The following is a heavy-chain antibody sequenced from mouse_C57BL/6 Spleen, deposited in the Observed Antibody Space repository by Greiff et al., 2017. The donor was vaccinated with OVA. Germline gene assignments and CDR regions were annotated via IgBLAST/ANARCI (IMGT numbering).Heavy chain of an antibody. CDR3: ARWGYSNYEDY. D-gene: IGHD2-5*01. CDR1: GYTFTSYW. CDR2: IDPSDSYT. Sequence: VQLQQPGAELVRPGTSVKLSCKASGYTFTSYWMHWVKQRPGQGLEWIGVIDPSDSYTNYNQKFKGKATLTVDTSSSTAYMQLSSLTSEDSAVYYCARWGYSNYEDYWGQGTTLTVSS. J-gene: IGHJ2*01. V-gene: IGHV1-59*01.